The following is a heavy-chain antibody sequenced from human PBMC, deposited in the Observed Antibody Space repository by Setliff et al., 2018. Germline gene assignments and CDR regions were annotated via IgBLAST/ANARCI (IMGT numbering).Heavy chain of an antibody. CDR1: GYTFTSYG. CDR3: ARVAAAGPSILYMDV. J-gene: IGHJ6*03. Sequence: ASVKVSCKASGYTFTSYGISWVRQAPGQGLEWMGWISAYNGNTNYAQKLPGRVTMTTDTSTSTAYMELRSLTFDDTAIYYCARVAAAGPSILYMDVWGKGTTVTVSS. CDR2: ISAYNGNT. D-gene: IGHD6-13*01. V-gene: IGHV1-18*01.